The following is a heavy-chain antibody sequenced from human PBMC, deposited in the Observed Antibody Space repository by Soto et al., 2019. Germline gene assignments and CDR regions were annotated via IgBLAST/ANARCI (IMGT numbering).Heavy chain of an antibody. V-gene: IGHV2-5*01. CDR3: GHRPTSSWYFDY. CDR2: LYCTDDK. Sequence: QITLKESGPTLVKPTQTLTLTCTFSGFSLSTNGVGVGWIRQPPGQALEWLALLYCTDDKRYSPSLQSRLTITKDTSKIQVGLTMTNMDPVDTAIYYCGHRPTSSWYFDYWGQGILVTVSS. J-gene: IGHJ4*02. CDR1: GFSLSTNGVG. D-gene: IGHD6-13*01.